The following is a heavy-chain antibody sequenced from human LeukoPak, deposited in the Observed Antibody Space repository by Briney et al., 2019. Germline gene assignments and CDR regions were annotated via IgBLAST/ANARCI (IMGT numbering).Heavy chain of an antibody. CDR3: VRYYDSGMDV. CDR2: IQQDGSKN. J-gene: IGHJ6*02. Sequence: RGSLSLSCAPSGFTPSSYWMTWVRQAPGEGRERVANIQQDGSKNYNVNSVNASFTISRHNAKNSLYLQMNSLRVEETAVYYCVRYYDSGMDVWGHRTTVTVS. CDR1: GFTPSSYW. D-gene: IGHD3-10*01. V-gene: IGHV3-7*01.